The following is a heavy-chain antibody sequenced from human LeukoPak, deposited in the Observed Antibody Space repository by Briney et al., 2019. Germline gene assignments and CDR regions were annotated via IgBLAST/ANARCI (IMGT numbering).Heavy chain of an antibody. Sequence: ASVTFSCKASGYTFTSYGISWVRQAPGQGLEWMGWISAYNGNTNYAQKLQGRVTMTTDTSTSTAYMELRSLRSDDTAVYYCARVPSLRFLEWSPYYYYGMDVWGQGTTVTVSS. D-gene: IGHD3-3*01. CDR1: GYTFTSYG. CDR2: ISAYNGNT. V-gene: IGHV1-18*01. CDR3: ARVPSLRFLEWSPYYYYGMDV. J-gene: IGHJ6*02.